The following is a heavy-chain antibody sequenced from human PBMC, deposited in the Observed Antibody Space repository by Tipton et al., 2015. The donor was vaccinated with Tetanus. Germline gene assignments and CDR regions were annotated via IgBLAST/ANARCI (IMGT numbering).Heavy chain of an antibody. J-gene: IGHJ6*02. D-gene: IGHD5-18*01. Sequence: TLSLTCTVSGGSISSGGYYWSWIRQHPGKGLEWIGYIYYSGSTYYNPSLKSRVTISVDTSKNQCSLKLSSVTAADTAVYYCARGSKGYSYGYDYYYGMDVWGQGTTVTVSS. CDR2: IYYSGST. V-gene: IGHV4-31*03. CDR1: GGSISSGGYY. CDR3: ARGSKGYSYGYDYYYGMDV.